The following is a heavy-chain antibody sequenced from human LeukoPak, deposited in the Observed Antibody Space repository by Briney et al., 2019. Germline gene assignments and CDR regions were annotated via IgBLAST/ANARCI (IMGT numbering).Heavy chain of an antibody. CDR2: IYYSGST. CDR1: GGSISSYY. V-gene: IGHV4-59*01. J-gene: IGHJ5*02. CDR3: ARGSKVARWDYNWFDP. D-gene: IGHD1-26*01. Sequence: PSETLSLTCTVSGGSISSYYWSWIRQPPGKGLEWIGYIYYSGSTNYNPSLKSRVTISVDTSKNQFSLKLSSVTAADTAVYYCARGSKVARWDYNWFDPWGQGTLVTVSS.